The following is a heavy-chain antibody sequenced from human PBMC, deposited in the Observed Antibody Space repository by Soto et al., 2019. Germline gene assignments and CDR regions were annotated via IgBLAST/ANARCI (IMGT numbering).Heavy chain of an antibody. CDR1: GGSISSGDYY. V-gene: IGHV4-30-4*01. J-gene: IGHJ5*02. CDR2: IYYSGST. D-gene: IGHD6-19*01. Sequence: SETLSLTCTVSGGSISSGDYYWSWIRQPPGKGLEWIGYIYYSGSTYYNPSLKSRVTISVDTSKNQFSLKLSSVTAADTAVYYCARGAVRGWFDPWGQGTLVTVSS. CDR3: ARGAVRGWFDP.